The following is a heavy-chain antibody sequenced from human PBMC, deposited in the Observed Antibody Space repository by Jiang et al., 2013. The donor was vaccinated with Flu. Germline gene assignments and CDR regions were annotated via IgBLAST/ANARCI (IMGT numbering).Heavy chain of an antibody. D-gene: IGHD5-18*01. CDR2: MWFDGSNK. J-gene: IGHJ4*02. Sequence: VQLLESGGGVVQPGRSLRLSCAASGFTFSTYGMHWVRQAPGKGLEWVAVMWFDGSNKYYADSVKGRFTISRDNSKDTLYLQMNSLRAEDTALYYCARGYSYGPFDYWGQGTLVTVSS. V-gene: IGHV3-33*01. CDR3: ARGYSYGPFDY. CDR1: GFTFSTYG.